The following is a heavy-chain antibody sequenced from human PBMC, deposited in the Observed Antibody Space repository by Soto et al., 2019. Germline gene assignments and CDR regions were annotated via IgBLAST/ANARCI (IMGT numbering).Heavy chain of an antibody. CDR2: TSYDGSDK. CDR3: ARWGTTGGLDV. CDR1: GFTFRSYV. V-gene: IGHV3-30*19. J-gene: IGHJ1*01. Sequence: QVQLVESGGGVVQPGTSLRVSCVGSGFTFRSYVIQWVRQAPCKGLEWVALTSYDGSDKYYDDSVRGRFTISRDNSRNTVDLQMDSLRLEDTAFYYCARWGTTGGLDVWGQGTLVSVSS. D-gene: IGHD3-16*01.